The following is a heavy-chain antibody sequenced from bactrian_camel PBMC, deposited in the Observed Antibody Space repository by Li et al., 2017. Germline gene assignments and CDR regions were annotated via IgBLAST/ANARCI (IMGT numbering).Heavy chain of an antibody. CDR1: GGPISGKC. V-gene: IGHV3S54*01. D-gene: IGHD4*01. Sequence: HVQLVESGGGSVQAGGSLRLSCAVSGGPISGKCMAWFRQAGGKERELVAVIYFGGAGDDRIFHADSVNGRFTISLDSAREILYLQMNNLKIEDTAMYYCAATRHFTQWDLHSGVDVWGKGTQVTVS. J-gene: IGHJ7*01. CDR2: IYFGGAGDDRI.